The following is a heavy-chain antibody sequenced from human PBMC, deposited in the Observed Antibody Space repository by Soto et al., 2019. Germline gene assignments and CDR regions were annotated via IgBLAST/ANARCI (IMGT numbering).Heavy chain of an antibody. D-gene: IGHD5-12*01. CDR2: IYYSGST. CDR1: GGSISSGGYY. Sequence: SETLSLTCTVSGGSISSGGYYWIWIRQHPGKGLEWIGYIYYSGSTYYNPSLKSRVTISVDTSKNQFSLKLSSVTAADTAVYYCARAIVATSTLDYWGQGTLVTVSS. CDR3: ARAIVATSTLDY. V-gene: IGHV4-31*03. J-gene: IGHJ4*02.